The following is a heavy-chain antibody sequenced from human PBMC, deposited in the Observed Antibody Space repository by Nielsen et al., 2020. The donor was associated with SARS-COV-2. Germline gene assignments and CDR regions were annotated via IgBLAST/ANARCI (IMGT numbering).Heavy chain of an antibody. Sequence: GESLKISCVVSGFTISTYGMSWVRQAPGKGLEWVSVFYTGGGTKYADSVRGRFTLSRDNSENTFYLQMNSLRPDDTAVYYCARASYYGSGIGTAWGQGTTVTVSS. J-gene: IGHJ6*02. CDR2: FYTGGGT. D-gene: IGHD3-10*01. CDR1: GFTISTYG. CDR3: ARASYYGSGIGTA. V-gene: IGHV3-53*05.